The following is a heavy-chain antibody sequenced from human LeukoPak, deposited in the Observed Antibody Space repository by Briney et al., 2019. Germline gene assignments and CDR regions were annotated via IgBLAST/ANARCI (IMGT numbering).Heavy chain of an antibody. CDR1: GGSISTYY. J-gene: IGHJ4*02. CDR3: ARRRTTGTTGYFDY. V-gene: IGHV4-4*09. CDR2: IYTTEST. Sequence: PSETLSLTCTVSGGSISTYYWSWIRQPPGKGLEWIGYIYTTESTNYNPSLESRVTISVDTSKNQFSLMLSSVTAADTAFYHCARRRTTGTTGYFDYWGQGILVTVSS. D-gene: IGHD1-1*01.